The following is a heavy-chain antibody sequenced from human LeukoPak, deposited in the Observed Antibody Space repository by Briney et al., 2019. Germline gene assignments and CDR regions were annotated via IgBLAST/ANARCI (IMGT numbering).Heavy chain of an antibody. CDR1: GFRFRSFG. Sequence: GGSLRLSCAASGFRFRSFGIHWVRQAPGKGLEWVSVIYSGGSTYYADSVKGRFTISRDNSKNTLYLQMNSLRAEDTAVYYCARVGPAALLAATRGYYYGMDVWGQGTTVTVSS. CDR2: IYSGGST. D-gene: IGHD2-15*01. J-gene: IGHJ6*02. CDR3: ARVGPAALLAATRGYYYGMDV. V-gene: IGHV3-NL1*01.